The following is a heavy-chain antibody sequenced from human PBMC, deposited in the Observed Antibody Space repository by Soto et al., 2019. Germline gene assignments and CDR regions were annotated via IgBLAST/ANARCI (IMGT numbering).Heavy chain of an antibody. J-gene: IGHJ6*02. CDR1: GFTFSYHS. CDR3: ARDREQIDDYYYYYGMDV. Sequence: EVQLVESGGGLVKPGGSLRLSCAASGFTFSYHSMNWVRQAPGKGLEWVSSISSSSSYIYYADSVKGRFTISRDNAKKSLFLQMNSLRAEDTAVYYCARDREQIDDYYYYYGMDVWGQGTTVTVSS. V-gene: IGHV3-21*01. D-gene: IGHD6-6*01. CDR2: ISSSSSYI.